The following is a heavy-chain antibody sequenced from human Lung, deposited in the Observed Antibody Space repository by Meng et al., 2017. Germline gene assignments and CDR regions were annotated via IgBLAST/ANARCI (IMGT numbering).Heavy chain of an antibody. V-gene: IGHV7-4-1*02. Sequence: QVQLVQSGSEWKKPGDSVKVSCKASGYTFTTYTINWVRQAHGRGLEWMGWISTNTGNPSYVQGFTGRFVFSLDTSVSTAYLQISSLEAADTAVYYCARGGDFDPWGQGTLVTVSS. CDR2: ISTNTGNP. CDR3: ARGGDFDP. CDR1: GYTFTTYT. J-gene: IGHJ5*02. D-gene: IGHD2/OR15-2a*01.